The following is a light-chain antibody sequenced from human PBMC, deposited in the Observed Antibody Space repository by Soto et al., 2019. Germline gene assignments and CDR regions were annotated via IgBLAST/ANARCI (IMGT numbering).Light chain of an antibody. CDR2: GNS. CDR3: QSYDSSLSGVV. V-gene: IGLV1-40*01. J-gene: IGLJ2*01. CDR1: SSNIGAGYD. Sequence: QTVVTQPPSVSGAPGQRVTISCTGSSSNIGAGYDVHWYQQLPGTAPKLLIYGNSNRPSGVPDRFSGSKSGTSASLAITGLQAEDEGDYYCQSYDSSLSGVVFGGGTKL.